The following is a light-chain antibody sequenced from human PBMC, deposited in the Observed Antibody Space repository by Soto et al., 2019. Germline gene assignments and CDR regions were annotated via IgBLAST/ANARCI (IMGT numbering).Light chain of an antibody. Sequence: DIQMTQSPSTLSASVGDRVTITCRASQSLNNDLAWYQQKSGKAPNLLIYDASTLERGVPSRFSGTGSGTEFTLAINSLQPDDFATYYCQQYHRSSITFGQGTRLEIK. J-gene: IGKJ5*01. CDR1: QSLNND. V-gene: IGKV1-5*01. CDR2: DAS. CDR3: QQYHRSSIT.